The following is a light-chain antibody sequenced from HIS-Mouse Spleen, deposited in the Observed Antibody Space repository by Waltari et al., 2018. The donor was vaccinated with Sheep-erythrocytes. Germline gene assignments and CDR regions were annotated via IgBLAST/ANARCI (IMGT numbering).Light chain of an antibody. CDR2: DAS. CDR3: QQRSNWYT. J-gene: IGKJ2*01. CDR1: QSVSSY. V-gene: IGKV3-11*01. Sequence: IVLTQSPATLSLSPGELATLSCRASQSVSSYLAWYQQKPGQAPRLLIYDASNRATGIPARFSGSGSGTDFTLTISSLEPEDFAVYYCQQRSNWYTFGQGTKLEIK.